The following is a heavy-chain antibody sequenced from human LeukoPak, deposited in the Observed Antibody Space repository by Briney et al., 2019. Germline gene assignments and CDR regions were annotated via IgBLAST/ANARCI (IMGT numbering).Heavy chain of an antibody. D-gene: IGHD3-10*01. V-gene: IGHV1-18*01. Sequence: ASVKVSCKASGYTFTSYGISWVRQAPGQGLEWMGWISAYNGNTNYAQKLQGRVTMTTDTSTSTAYMELRSLRSDDTAVYYCARDVPLYGSGRHYYYYGMDVWGQGTTVTVSS. J-gene: IGHJ6*02. CDR2: ISAYNGNT. CDR1: GYTFTSYG. CDR3: ARDVPLYGSGRHYYYYGMDV.